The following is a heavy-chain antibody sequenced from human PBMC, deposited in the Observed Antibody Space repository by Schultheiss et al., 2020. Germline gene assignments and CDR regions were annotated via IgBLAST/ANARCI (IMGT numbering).Heavy chain of an antibody. CDR1: GGSISSSSYY. CDR2: IYHSGST. D-gene: IGHD3-10*01. V-gene: IGHV4-39*07. Sequence: SQTLSLTCTVSGGSISSSSYYWGWIRQPPGKGLEWIGSIYHSGSTYYNPSLKSRVTISVDTSKNQFSLKLSSVTAADTAVYYCASGDSYYYYYMDVWGKGTTVTVSS. CDR3: ASGDSYYYYYMDV. J-gene: IGHJ6*03.